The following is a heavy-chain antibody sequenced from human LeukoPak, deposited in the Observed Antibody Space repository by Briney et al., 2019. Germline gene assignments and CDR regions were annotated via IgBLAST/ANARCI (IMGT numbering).Heavy chain of an antibody. D-gene: IGHD5-12*01. J-gene: IGHJ4*02. CDR3: ARDRDIEPVFYSFSY. CDR1: GFTFSNCA. Sequence: GRSLRLSCAASGFTFSNCAMHWVRQAPGKGLEWVAVIANDGRDKHYADSVRGRFAISRDNSKSTLFLQMNSLRAEDTAVYYFARDRDIEPVFYSFSYWGREPWSPSPQ. V-gene: IGHV3-30*09. CDR2: IANDGRDK.